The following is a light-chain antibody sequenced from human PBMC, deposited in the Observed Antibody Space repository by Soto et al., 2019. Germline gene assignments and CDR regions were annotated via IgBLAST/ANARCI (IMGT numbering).Light chain of an antibody. V-gene: IGKV3-15*01. J-gene: IGKJ5*01. Sequence: EVVMTQSPDTLSVSPGETVTLSCRASQSVGSKLAWYQQKPGQAPRLFIYGASTRATGIPARFSGSGSGTEFTLTISSLQSEDFAIYYCQQYNNWPPITFGQGTLLEIK. CDR2: GAS. CDR3: QQYNNWPPIT. CDR1: QSVGSK.